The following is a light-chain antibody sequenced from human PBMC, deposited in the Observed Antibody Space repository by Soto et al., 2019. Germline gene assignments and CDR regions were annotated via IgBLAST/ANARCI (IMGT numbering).Light chain of an antibody. CDR2: DVS. CDR1: QSISRW. Sequence: DIQMTQSPSALSASVGDRVTITCRASQSISRWLAWYQQKPGKAPKLLIYDVSSMEGGVPSRFSGSGSGTDFTLTISRLQPDDSATYYCQQYASYWTFGQGTKVDIK. J-gene: IGKJ1*01. CDR3: QQYASYWT. V-gene: IGKV1-5*01.